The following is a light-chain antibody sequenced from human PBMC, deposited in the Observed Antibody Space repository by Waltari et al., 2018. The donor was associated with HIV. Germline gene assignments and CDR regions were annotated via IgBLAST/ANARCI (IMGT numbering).Light chain of an antibody. CDR1: TSDCGRYNF. Sequence: QSALTQPASVSGSPGQSVTISCTGTTSDCGRYNFVSWSQQHPANVPKVIIYRVTSRPSGVPPRFSGSKSCNTASLTISGLRAEDEALYYCSTHTGNDTLAFGGGTKLTVL. CDR2: RVT. CDR3: STHTGNDTLA. J-gene: IGLJ2*01. V-gene: IGLV2-14*03.